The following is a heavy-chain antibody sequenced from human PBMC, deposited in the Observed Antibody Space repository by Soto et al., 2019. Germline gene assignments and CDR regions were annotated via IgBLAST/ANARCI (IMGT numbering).Heavy chain of an antibody. D-gene: IGHD5-18*01. J-gene: IGHJ4*02. Sequence: QVQLVESGGGVVQPGRSLRLSCAASGFIFSSYGMHWVRQAPGKGLEWVAVIWYDGSNKYYADSVKGRFTISRDNSKNTLYLQMNSLRAEDTAVYYCAREGDTATRSGIDYWGQGTLVTVSS. V-gene: IGHV3-33*01. CDR1: GFIFSSYG. CDR2: IWYDGSNK. CDR3: AREGDTATRSGIDY.